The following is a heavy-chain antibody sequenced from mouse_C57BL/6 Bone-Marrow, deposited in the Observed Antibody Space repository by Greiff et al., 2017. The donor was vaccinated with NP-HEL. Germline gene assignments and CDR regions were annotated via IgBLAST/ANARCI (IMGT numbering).Heavy chain of an antibody. CDR2: INPGSGGT. CDR1: GYAFTNYL. D-gene: IGHD1-1*01. CDR3: ARSYYGSSSDY. V-gene: IGHV1-54*01. J-gene: IGHJ2*01. Sequence: QVQLKQSGAELVRPGTSVKVSCKASGYAFTNYLLEWVKQRPGQGLEWIGVINPGSGGTNYNEKFKGKATLTADKSSSTAYMQLSSLTSEDSAVYFCARSYYGSSSDYWGQGTTLTVSS.